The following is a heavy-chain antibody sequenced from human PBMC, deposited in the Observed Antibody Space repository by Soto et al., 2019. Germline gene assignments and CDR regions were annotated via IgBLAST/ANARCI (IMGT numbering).Heavy chain of an antibody. Sequence: QVQLVQSGAEVKKPGASVKVSCKASGYSFTSYAMHWVRQAPGQRLEWMGWINAGNGNTKYSQKFQGRVTITGDTSASTAYMELSSLRSEDTAVYYCAKSSSWYMFDYWGQGTLVTVSS. CDR3: AKSSSWYMFDY. V-gene: IGHV1-3*01. CDR2: INAGNGNT. J-gene: IGHJ4*02. D-gene: IGHD6-13*01. CDR1: GYSFTSYA.